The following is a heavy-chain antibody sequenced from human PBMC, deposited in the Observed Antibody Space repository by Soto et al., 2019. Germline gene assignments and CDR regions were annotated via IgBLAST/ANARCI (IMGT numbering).Heavy chain of an antibody. CDR1: GYTFTSYG. CDR2: ISAYNGNT. CDR3: SRDDSSGYYSNFDY. D-gene: IGHD3-22*01. Sequence: QVQLVQSGAEVKKPGASVKVSCKASGYTFTSYGISWVRQAPGQGLEWMGWISAYNGNTNYAQKLQGRVTMTTDTPTSTAYMDLRSMKSDDPAVYDSSRDDSSGYYSNFDYWGQGTLVTVSS. V-gene: IGHV1-18*01. J-gene: IGHJ4*02.